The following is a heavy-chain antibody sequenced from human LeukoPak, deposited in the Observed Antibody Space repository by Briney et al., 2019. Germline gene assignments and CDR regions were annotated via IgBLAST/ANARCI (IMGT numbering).Heavy chain of an antibody. V-gene: IGHV3-11*01. Sequence: GGSLRLSCAASGFTFSDYYMSWIRQAPGKGLEWVSYISSSGSTIYYADSVKGRFTISRDNAKNSLYLQMNSLRAEDTAVYYCAREWYLGYDWGAFDIRGQGTMVTVSS. J-gene: IGHJ3*02. CDR2: ISSSGSTI. CDR1: GFTFSDYY. CDR3: AREWYLGYDWGAFDI. D-gene: IGHD3-9*01.